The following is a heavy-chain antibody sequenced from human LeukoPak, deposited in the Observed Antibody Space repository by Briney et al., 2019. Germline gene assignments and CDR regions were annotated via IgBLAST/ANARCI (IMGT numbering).Heavy chain of an antibody. CDR1: GLTFRNAW. CDR3: SASGRVP. Sequence: GGSLRLSCAASGLTFRNAWMTWVRQAPGKGLEWVGHIKSIPDGGTTDYAASVKGRFTISRDDSVDTVFLQMNSLKIEDTGVYCCSASGRVPWGQGTLVIVSS. V-gene: IGHV3-15*01. J-gene: IGHJ5*02. CDR2: IKSIPDGGTT. D-gene: IGHD3-10*01.